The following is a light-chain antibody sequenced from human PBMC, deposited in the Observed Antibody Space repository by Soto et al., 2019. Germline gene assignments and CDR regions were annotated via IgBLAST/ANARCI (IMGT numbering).Light chain of an antibody. CDR2: GAP. CDR3: QQYNNWYT. Sequence: EVVLTQSPVTLSVSPGERATLSCRASQSVSNNLAWYQQKPGQAPRLLIYGAPTRATAIPASFSGSGSGTEFTLTISSLQSEDFAVYYCQQYNNWYTFGQGTKLEIK. V-gene: IGKV3-15*01. J-gene: IGKJ2*01. CDR1: QSVSNN.